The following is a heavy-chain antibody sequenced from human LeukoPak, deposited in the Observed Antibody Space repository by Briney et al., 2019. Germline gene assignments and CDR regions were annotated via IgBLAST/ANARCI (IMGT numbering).Heavy chain of an antibody. J-gene: IGHJ6*03. CDR2: IYYSGST. CDR3: ARVEEGYGSGRRGNFYYYYMDV. V-gene: IGHV4-59*01. D-gene: IGHD3-10*01. Sequence: PSETLSLTCTVSGGSISSYYWSWIRQPPGKGLEWIGYIYYSGSTNYNPSLKSRVTISVDTSKNQFSLKLSSVTTADTAVYYCARVEEGYGSGRRGNFYYYYMDVWGKGTTVTISS. CDR1: GGSISSYY.